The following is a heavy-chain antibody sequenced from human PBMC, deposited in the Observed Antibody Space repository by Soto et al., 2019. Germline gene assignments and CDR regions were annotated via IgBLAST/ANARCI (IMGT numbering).Heavy chain of an antibody. J-gene: IGHJ6*02. Sequence: EVQLVQSGAEVKKPGESLKISCKGSGYSFTSYWIGWVRQMPGKGLEWMGIIYPGDSDTRYSPSFQGQVTISADKSISTAYLQWSSLKASDTAMYYCARLEITGYSYGHYYYYYGMDVWGQGTTVTVSS. CDR3: ARLEITGYSYGHYYYYYGMDV. D-gene: IGHD5-18*01. V-gene: IGHV5-51*01. CDR1: GYSFTSYW. CDR2: IYPGDSDT.